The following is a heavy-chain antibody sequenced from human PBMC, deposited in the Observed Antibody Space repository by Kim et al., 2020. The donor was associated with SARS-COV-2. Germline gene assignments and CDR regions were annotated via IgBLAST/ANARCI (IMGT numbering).Heavy chain of an antibody. J-gene: IGHJ4*02. D-gene: IGHD3-16*01. Sequence: DSVKGRLTITRENANKSLYLQMNRRRAEDTAVYYCARDSMGLGANFDYWGQGTLVTVSS. CDR3: ARDSMGLGANFDY. V-gene: IGHV3-11*01.